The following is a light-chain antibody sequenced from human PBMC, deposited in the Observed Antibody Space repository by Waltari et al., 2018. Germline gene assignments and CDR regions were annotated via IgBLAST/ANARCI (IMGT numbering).Light chain of an antibody. V-gene: IGKV3-20*01. CDR2: GAS. CDR3: QNHERLPAT. CDR1: QSVRTY. Sequence: ELVLTQSPRTLSLSPGERATLSCRASQSVRTYLAWYQQKPGQAPRLLIYGASTRATGIPDRFSGSGSGTDFSLTISRLEPEDAAVYYCQNHERLPATFGQGTKVEIK. J-gene: IGKJ1*01.